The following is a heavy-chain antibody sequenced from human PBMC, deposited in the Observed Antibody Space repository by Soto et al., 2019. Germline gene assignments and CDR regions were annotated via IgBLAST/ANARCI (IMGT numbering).Heavy chain of an antibody. J-gene: IGHJ4*02. Sequence: QMQLVQSGSAVKKPGSSVKVSCKASGATFSNYVFSWVRQVPGQGLEWIGGVNPISDTPNYAQKFQDRVRIIADKSTSTVYMELSSLRSADTAMYYCAGGLLAAAPLNYWGQGTLITVSS. CDR2: VNPISDTP. V-gene: IGHV1-69*06. CDR3: AGGLLAAAPLNY. CDR1: GATFSNYV. D-gene: IGHD6-13*01.